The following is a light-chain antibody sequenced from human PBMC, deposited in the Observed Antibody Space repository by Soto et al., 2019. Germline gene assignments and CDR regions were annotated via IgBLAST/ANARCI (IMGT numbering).Light chain of an antibody. CDR3: SSYAGYNNYV. J-gene: IGLJ1*01. V-gene: IGLV2-8*01. CDR1: SSDVGGYDY. CDR2: EVS. Sequence: QSALTQPPSASGSPGQSVTISCTGSSSDVGGYDYVSWNQLHPGKAPKLMIYEVSKRPSGVPDRFSGSKSGNTASLTVSGLQAEDEADYYCSSYAGYNNYVFGTGTKVTVL.